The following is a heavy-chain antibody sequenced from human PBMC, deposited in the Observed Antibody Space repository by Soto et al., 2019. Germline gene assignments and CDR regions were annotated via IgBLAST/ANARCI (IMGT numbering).Heavy chain of an antibody. J-gene: IGHJ5*02. V-gene: IGHV1-69*01. CDR2: IIPIFGTA. CDR3: ATEGAGYCSSTSCYAGSGWFDP. D-gene: IGHD2-2*01. Sequence: QVQLVQSGAEVKKPGSSVKVSCKASGGTFSSYAISWVRQAPGQGLEWMGGIIPIFGTANYAQKFQGRVTITADESTSTAYMELSSLRSEDTAVYCCATEGAGYCSSTSCYAGSGWFDPWGQGTLVTVSS. CDR1: GGTFSSYA.